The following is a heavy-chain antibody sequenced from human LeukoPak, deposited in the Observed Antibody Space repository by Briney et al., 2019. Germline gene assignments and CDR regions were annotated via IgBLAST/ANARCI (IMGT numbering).Heavy chain of an antibody. CDR3: AELGITMIGGV. D-gene: IGHD3-10*02. CDR1: GFTFSSYS. V-gene: IGHV3-48*04. J-gene: IGHJ6*04. CDR2: ISSSSRTI. Sequence: GGSLRLSCAASGFTFSSYSMNWVRQAPGKGLEWVSYISSSSRTIYYADSVKGRFTISRDNAKNSLYLQMNSLRAEDTAVYYCAELGITMIGGVWGKGTTVTISS.